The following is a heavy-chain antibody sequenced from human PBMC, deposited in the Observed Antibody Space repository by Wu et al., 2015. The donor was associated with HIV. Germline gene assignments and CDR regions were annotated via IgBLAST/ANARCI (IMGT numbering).Heavy chain of an antibody. D-gene: IGHD3-10*01. Sequence: QVQLVQSGAEVKKPGASVKVSCKASGYTFTSYDINWVRQAPGQGLEWMGWMNPNSGNTGYAQKFQGRVTMTRSTSIRTAYMEVSSLRSEDTAVYYCARGRHMVGGVIIDLYYYGMDVWGQGTTVTVSS. CDR3: ARGRHMVGGVIIDLYYYGMDV. J-gene: IGHJ6*02. V-gene: IGHV1-8*01. CDR1: GYTFTSYD. CDR2: MNPNSGNT.